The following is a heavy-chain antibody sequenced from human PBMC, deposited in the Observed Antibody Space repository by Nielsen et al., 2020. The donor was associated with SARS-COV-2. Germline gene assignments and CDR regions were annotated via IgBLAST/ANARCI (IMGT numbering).Heavy chain of an antibody. CDR2: IYYSGSV. CDR1: GGSLSSRNYY. V-gene: IGHV4-39*02. CDR3: ARGDIAVVPAAMFRGDDAFDI. J-gene: IGHJ3*02. Sequence: SETLSLTCTVSGGSLSSRNYYWGWIRQRPGKGLEWIGTIYYSGSVSYNPSLRSRVTISVDTSKKHFSLKLTSVTAADTAVYFGARGDIAVVPAAMFRGDDAFDIWGQGTMVRVSS. D-gene: IGHD2-2*01.